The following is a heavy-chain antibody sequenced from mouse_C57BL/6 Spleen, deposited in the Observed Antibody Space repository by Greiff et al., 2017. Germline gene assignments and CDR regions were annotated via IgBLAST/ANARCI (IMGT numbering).Heavy chain of an antibody. CDR2: IDPSDSYT. D-gene: IGHD2-3*01. Sequence: QVQLQQPGAELVKPGASVKLSCKASGYTFTSYWMQWVKQRPGQGLEWIGEIDPSDSYTNYNHKFKGKATLAVDTSSSTAYMQLSSLTAEDSAVYYGARGDGGGHWGQGTLVTVSA. CDR1: GYTFTSYW. V-gene: IGHV1-50*01. CDR3: ARGDGGGH. J-gene: IGHJ3*01.